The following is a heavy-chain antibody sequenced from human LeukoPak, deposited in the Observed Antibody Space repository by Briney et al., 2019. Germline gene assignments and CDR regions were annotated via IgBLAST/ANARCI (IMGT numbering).Heavy chain of an antibody. V-gene: IGHV4-59*08. CDR3: ARQGSGRAFDI. CDR2: MFYNVST. J-gene: IGHJ3*02. CDR1: GXSISSYY. Sequence: PSETLSLTCTVFGXSISSYYWNWIRQSPGKGVEWIAYMFYNVSTNYSPSLKSRVTISVDTSKNQFSLKLISVTAADTAVYFCARQGSGRAFDIWGQGTMVTVSS.